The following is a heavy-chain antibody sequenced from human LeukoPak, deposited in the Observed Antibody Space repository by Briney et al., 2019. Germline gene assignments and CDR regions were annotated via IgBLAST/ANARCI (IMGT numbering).Heavy chain of an antibody. D-gene: IGHD3-3*02. J-gene: IGHJ4*02. V-gene: IGHV3-30*06. CDR1: GFTFSSYG. CDR2: ISDDGNNL. CDR3: AKDRGTIFNVLNYHFDL. Sequence: GGCLRLSCAASGFTFSSYGMHWVRQAPGKGLEWVAIISDDGNNLGYADSVKGRFTISRDNSKDTLSLQMNSLTAEDTAVYYCAKDRGTIFNVLNYHFDLWSQGVLVTVSS.